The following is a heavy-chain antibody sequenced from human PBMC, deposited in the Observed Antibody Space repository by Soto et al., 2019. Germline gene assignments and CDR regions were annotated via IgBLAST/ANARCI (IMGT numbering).Heavy chain of an antibody. Sequence: LSLTCTVSGGSISSSSYYWGWIRQPPGKGLEWIGSIYYSGSTYYNPSLKSRVTISVDTSKNQFSLKLSSVTAADTAVYYCARREWLLYFDYWGQGTLVTVSS. D-gene: IGHD3-3*01. V-gene: IGHV4-39*01. CDR3: ARREWLLYFDY. J-gene: IGHJ4*02. CDR1: GGSISSSSYY. CDR2: IYYSGST.